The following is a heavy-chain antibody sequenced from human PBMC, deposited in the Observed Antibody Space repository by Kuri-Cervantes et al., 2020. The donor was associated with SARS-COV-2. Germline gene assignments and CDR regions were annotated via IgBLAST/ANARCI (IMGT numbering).Heavy chain of an antibody. Sequence: ASVKVSCKASGYTFTSYGISWVRQAPGQGLEWMGIINPSGGSTSYAQKFQGRVTMTRDTSTSTVYMELSSLRSEDTAVYYCAREDIVVVPAYYDDAFDIWGQGTMVT. D-gene: IGHD2-2*01. J-gene: IGHJ3*02. CDR3: AREDIVVVPAYYDDAFDI. CDR1: GYTFTSYG. V-gene: IGHV1-46*01. CDR2: INPSGGST.